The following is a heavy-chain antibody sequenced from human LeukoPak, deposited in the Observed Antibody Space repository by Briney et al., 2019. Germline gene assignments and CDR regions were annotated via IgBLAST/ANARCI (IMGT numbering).Heavy chain of an antibody. V-gene: IGHV4-30-2*01. CDR3: AKRVAAAGIFDY. D-gene: IGHD6-13*01. Sequence: SETLSLTCTVSGGSISSGGYYWSWVRQPPGKGLEWIGYIYQSGSTYYTPSLESRVTISVDRSKNQFSLRLSSVTAADTAVYYCAKRVAAAGIFDYWGQGTLVTVSS. J-gene: IGHJ4*02. CDR1: GGSISSGGYY. CDR2: IYQSGST.